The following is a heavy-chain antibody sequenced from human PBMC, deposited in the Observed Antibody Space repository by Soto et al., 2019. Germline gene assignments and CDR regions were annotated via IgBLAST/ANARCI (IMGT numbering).Heavy chain of an antibody. CDR1: GFSFSDHY. CDR2: ISSSGTTM. CDR3: EGELFEAFDI. Sequence: QVQLVESGGGLVKPGGSLRLSCAASGFSFSDHYMSWIRQAPGKGLEWVSYISSSGTTMFYANSVKGRFTISRDNAEKSLSLQMNHLGAEDTAVYYCEGELFEAFDIWSQGTMVTVSS. V-gene: IGHV3-11*01. J-gene: IGHJ3*02. D-gene: IGHD3-10*01.